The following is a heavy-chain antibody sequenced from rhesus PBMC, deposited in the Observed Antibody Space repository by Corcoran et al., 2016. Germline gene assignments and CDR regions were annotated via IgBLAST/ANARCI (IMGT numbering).Heavy chain of an antibody. D-gene: IGHD3-9*01. J-gene: IGHJ4*01. Sequence: QVQLQESGPGLVKPSETLSLTCAVSGYSISSGYYWGWIRQPPGKGLEYIGYISGSIGSTYYNPSPNSRVTISKDTSKNQFSLKLSSVTAADTAVDYGAREYYEDDYGYYYPFDYWGQGVLVTVSS. CDR3: AREYYEDDYGYYYPFDY. V-gene: IGHV4-99*02. CDR2: ISGSIGST. CDR1: GYSISSGYY.